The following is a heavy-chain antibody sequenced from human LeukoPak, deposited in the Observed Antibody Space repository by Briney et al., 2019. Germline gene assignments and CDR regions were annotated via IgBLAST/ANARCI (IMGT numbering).Heavy chain of an antibody. J-gene: IGHJ4*02. D-gene: IGHD2-2*01. CDR3: ARVESQLLPFDY. V-gene: IGHV3-21*01. Sequence: GGSLRLSCAASGFTFSSYSMNWVRQAPGKGLEWVSSISSSSSYIYYADSVKGRFTISRDNAKNSLYLQMNSLRAEDTAVYYCARVESQLLPFDYWGQGTLVTVSS. CDR1: GFTFSSYS. CDR2: ISSSSSYI.